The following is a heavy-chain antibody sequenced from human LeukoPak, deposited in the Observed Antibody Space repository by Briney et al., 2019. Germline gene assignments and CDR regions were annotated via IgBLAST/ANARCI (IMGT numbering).Heavy chain of an antibody. CDR1: GGSISSDSYS. CDR3: AIQTYFYEASGHLNDN. CDR2: IYYSGSP. V-gene: IGHV4-39*01. J-gene: IGHJ4*02. Sequence: SETLSLTCTVSGGSISSDSYSWGWIRQPPGKRLEWIASIYYSGSPFYNPSLRSRVTMSVDTSKNPFALKLTSVTAAYTAVYYCAIQTYFYEASGHLNDNWGQGTLVTVSS. D-gene: IGHD3-3*01.